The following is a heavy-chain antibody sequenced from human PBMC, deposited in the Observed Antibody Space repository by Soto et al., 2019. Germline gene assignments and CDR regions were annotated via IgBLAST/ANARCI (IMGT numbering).Heavy chain of an antibody. CDR1: GYSFTSYW. D-gene: IGHD2-2*02. CDR2: IYLGDSDT. V-gene: IGHV5-51*01. J-gene: IGHJ4*02. CDR3: ARQTYCSSTSCYTVDS. Sequence: PGESLKISCKGSGYSFTSYWIGEVRQMPGKGLEWMGIIYLGDSDTRYSPSFQGQVTISADKSISTAYLQWSSLKASDTAMYYCARQTYCSSTSCYTVDSWGQGTLVTVSS.